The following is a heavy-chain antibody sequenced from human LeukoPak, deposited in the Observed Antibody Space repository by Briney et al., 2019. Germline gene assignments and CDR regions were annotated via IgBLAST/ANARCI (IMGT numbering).Heavy chain of an antibody. Sequence: PGGSLRLSCVAPGFTFRNYAMSWVRQSPGKGLEWISTISNDGVYTFHADSVKGRLTISRDNSKNTLSLQMNSLRAEDTAVYYCAKALYGGHDYWGQGTLVTVSS. CDR2: ISNDGVYT. CDR1: GFTFRNYA. CDR3: AKALYGGHDY. D-gene: IGHD4-23*01. J-gene: IGHJ4*02. V-gene: IGHV3-23*01.